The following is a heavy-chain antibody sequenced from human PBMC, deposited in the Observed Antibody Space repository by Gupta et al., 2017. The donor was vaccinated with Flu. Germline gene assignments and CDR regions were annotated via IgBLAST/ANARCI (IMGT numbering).Heavy chain of an antibody. CDR3: ARGFCSGGTCYSGGHNWFDP. V-gene: IGHV4-31*02. D-gene: IGHD2-15*01. CDR2: IYYSGST. J-gene: IGHJ5*02. Sequence: WIRQRPEKGLEWIGHIYYSGSTYYSPSLKSRVTMSVDTSKNQFSLKLSAVTAADTAVYYCARGFCSGGTCYSGGHNWFDPWGQGTLITVSS.